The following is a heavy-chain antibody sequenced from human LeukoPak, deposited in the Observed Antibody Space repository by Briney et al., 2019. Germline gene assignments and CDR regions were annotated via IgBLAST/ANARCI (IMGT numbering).Heavy chain of an antibody. CDR2: IYTSGST. Sequence: SETLSLTCTVSGGSISSYYWSWIRQPAGKGLEWIGRIYTSGSTNYNPFLKSRVTMSVDTSKNQFSLKLSSVTAADTAVYYCARSPYLSGYVDYWGQGTLVTVSS. J-gene: IGHJ4*02. V-gene: IGHV4-4*07. CDR3: ARSPYLSGYVDY. D-gene: IGHD3-3*01. CDR1: GGSISSYY.